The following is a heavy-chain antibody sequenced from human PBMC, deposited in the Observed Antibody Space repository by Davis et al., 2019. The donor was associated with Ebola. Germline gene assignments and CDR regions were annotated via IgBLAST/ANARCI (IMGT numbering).Heavy chain of an antibody. Sequence: AASVKVSCKASGYTFTSYAMHWVRQAPGQRLEWMGWINAGNGNTKYSQKFQGRVTINRDTSASTAYMELSSLRSEDTAVYYCARSQLWLNPLDYWGQGTLVTVSS. J-gene: IGHJ4*02. CDR2: INAGNGNT. V-gene: IGHV1-3*01. D-gene: IGHD5-18*01. CDR3: ARSQLWLNPLDY. CDR1: GYTFTSYA.